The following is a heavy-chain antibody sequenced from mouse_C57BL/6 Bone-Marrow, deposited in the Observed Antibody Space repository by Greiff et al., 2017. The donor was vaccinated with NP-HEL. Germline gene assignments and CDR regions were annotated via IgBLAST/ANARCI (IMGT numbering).Heavy chain of an antibody. CDR3: ARSIIFLTGTFDY. CDR1: GYTFTSYG. J-gene: IGHJ2*01. V-gene: IGHV1-58*01. Sequence: EVQLQQSGAELVRPGSSVKMSCKTSGYTFTSYGINWVKQRPGQGLEWIGYIYIGNGYNEYNEKFKGKATLTSDTSSSTAYMQLSSLTSEDSAIYFCARSIIFLTGTFDYWGQGTTLTVSS. D-gene: IGHD4-1*01. CDR2: IYIGNGYN.